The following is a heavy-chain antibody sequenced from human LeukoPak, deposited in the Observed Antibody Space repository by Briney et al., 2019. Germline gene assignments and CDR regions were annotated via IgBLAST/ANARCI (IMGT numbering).Heavy chain of an antibody. J-gene: IGHJ4*02. CDR2: IYYSGST. CDR1: GGSISSYY. Sequence: SETLSLTCTVSGGSISSYYWSWIRQPPGKGLEWIGYIYYSGSTNYSPSLKSRVTISVDTSKNQFSLKLSSVTAADTAVYYCARARHYYDSSGYLFDYWGQGTLVTVSS. D-gene: IGHD3-22*01. V-gene: IGHV4-59*01. CDR3: ARARHYYDSSGYLFDY.